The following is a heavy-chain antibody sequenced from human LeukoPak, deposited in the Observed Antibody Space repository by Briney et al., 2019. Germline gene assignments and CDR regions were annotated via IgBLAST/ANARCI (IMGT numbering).Heavy chain of an antibody. V-gene: IGHV4-30-2*01. J-gene: IGHJ3*02. CDR3: ARKGNAFDI. D-gene: IGHD3-10*01. CDR1: GGSISSGGYY. Sequence: PSETLSLTCTVSGGSISSGGYYWSWIRQPPGKGLEWIGYIYHSGSTYYNPSLKSRVTISVDRSKNQFSLKLSSVTAADTAVYYCARKGNAFDIWGQGTMVTVSS. CDR2: IYHSGST.